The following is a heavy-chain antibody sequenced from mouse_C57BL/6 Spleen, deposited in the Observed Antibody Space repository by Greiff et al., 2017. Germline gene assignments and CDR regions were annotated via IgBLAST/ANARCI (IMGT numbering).Heavy chain of an antibody. CDR1: GYAFSSYW. Sequence: VQLQQSGAELVKPGASVKISCKASGYAFSSYWMNWVKQRPGKGLEWIGQIYPGDGDTNYNGKFKGKATLTADKSSSTAYMQLSSLTSEDSAVYFCARKPLYYGSWYFDVWGTGTTVTVSS. CDR3: ARKPLYYGSWYFDV. J-gene: IGHJ1*03. V-gene: IGHV1-80*01. CDR2: IYPGDGDT. D-gene: IGHD1-1*01.